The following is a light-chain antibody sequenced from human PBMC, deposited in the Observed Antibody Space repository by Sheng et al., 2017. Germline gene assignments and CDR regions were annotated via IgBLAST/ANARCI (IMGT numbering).Light chain of an antibody. CDR3: QQFGSSPGT. CDR1: QSVTSSY. Sequence: EIVLTQSPGTLSLSPGERATLSCRASQSVTSSYLAWYQQKPGQAPRLLIYGTSSRATGIPDRFSGSGSGTDFTLTISRLEPEDFAVFYCQQFGSSPGTFGRRDRRWK. J-gene: IGKJ1*01. V-gene: IGKV3-20*01. CDR2: GTS.